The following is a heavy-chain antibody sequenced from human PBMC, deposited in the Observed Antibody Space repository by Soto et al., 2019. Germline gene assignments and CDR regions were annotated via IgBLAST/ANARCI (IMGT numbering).Heavy chain of an antibody. Sequence: ASVKVSCKASGYTFTSYGIGWVRQAPGQGLEWMGWISAYNGNTNYAQKLQGRVTMTTDTSTSTAYMELRSLRSDDTAVYYCARGSAPANDFWSGYPDAFDIWGQGTMVTVSS. CDR2: ISAYNGNT. V-gene: IGHV1-18*01. CDR3: ARGSAPANDFWSGYPDAFDI. CDR1: GYTFTSYG. D-gene: IGHD3-3*01. J-gene: IGHJ3*02.